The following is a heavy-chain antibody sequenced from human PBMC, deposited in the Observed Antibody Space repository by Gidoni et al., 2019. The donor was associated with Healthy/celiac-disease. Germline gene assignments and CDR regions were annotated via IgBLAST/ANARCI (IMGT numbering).Heavy chain of an antibody. CDR3: ARDGPGVTLFDY. Sequence: QVQLVQSGAEVKKPGASVKVSCQASGYTFTGYYMHWVRQAPGQGLEWMGRINPNRGGTNYAQKFQGRVTMTRDTSISTAYMELSRLRSDDTAVYYCARDGPGVTLFDYWGQGTLVTVSS. J-gene: IGHJ4*02. CDR2: INPNRGGT. CDR1: GYTFTGYY. D-gene: IGHD2-21*02. V-gene: IGHV1-2*06.